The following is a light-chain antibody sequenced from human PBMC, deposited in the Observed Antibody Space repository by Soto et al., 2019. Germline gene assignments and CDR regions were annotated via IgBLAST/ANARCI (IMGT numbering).Light chain of an antibody. J-gene: IGKJ2*01. Sequence: DIQMTQSPSSVSASVGDRVTITCRASQSISSYLNWYQQKPGKAPKLLIYAASSLQSGVPSRFSGSGSGTDFALTIRSLQPEDFATYYCQQSYSTPPYTFGQGTKLEIK. V-gene: IGKV1-39*01. CDR2: AAS. CDR3: QQSYSTPPYT. CDR1: QSISSY.